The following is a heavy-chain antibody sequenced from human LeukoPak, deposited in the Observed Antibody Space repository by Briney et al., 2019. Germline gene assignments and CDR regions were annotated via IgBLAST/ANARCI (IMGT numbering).Heavy chain of an antibody. D-gene: IGHD4-23*01. CDR3: ALEGYGGNSGPPFYYYYYMDV. J-gene: IGHJ6*03. Sequence: SVKVSCKASGGTFSSYAISWVRQAPGQGLEWMGGIIPIFGTANYAQKFQGRVTIIADESTSTAYMELSSLRSEDTAVYYCALEGYGGNSGPPFYYYYYMDVWGKGTTVTVSS. CDR1: GGTFSSYA. CDR2: IIPIFGTA. V-gene: IGHV1-69*13.